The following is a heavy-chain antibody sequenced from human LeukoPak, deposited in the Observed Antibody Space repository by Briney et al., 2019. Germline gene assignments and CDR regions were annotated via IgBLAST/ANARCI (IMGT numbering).Heavy chain of an antibody. J-gene: IGHJ6*03. V-gene: IGHV4-4*07. CDR3: ARDKKAAAGLYYSYYYRDV. CDR1: GGSISSYY. CDR2: IYTSGST. Sequence: PSETLSLTCTVSGGSISSYYWSWIRQPAGKGLEWIGRIYTSGSTNYNPSLKSRVTISVDKSKNQFSLKLSSVTAADTAVYYCARDKKAAAGLYYSYYYRDVWGKGTTIPVS. D-gene: IGHD6-13*01.